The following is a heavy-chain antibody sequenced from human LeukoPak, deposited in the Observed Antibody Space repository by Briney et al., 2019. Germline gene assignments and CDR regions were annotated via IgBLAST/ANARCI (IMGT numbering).Heavy chain of an antibody. Sequence: PGGSLRLSCAASGFTFSSYSMNWVRQAPGKGLEWVSSISSSSSYIYYADSVKGRFTISRDNAKNSLYLQMNSLRAEDTAVYYCARSSYSSSWYTQSFLSDYYMDVWGKGTTVTVSS. CDR1: GFTFSSYS. CDR3: ARSSYSSSWYTQSFLSDYYMDV. D-gene: IGHD6-13*01. V-gene: IGHV3-21*01. CDR2: ISSSSSYI. J-gene: IGHJ6*03.